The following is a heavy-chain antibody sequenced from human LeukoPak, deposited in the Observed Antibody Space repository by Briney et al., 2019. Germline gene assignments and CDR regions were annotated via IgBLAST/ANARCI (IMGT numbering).Heavy chain of an antibody. CDR3: ARWNLRYFDWLLFADH. V-gene: IGHV1-18*01. Sequence: ASVKVSCKATGYTFTSYGISSVRQALGQGIEWMGWISAYNGNTNYAQKLQGRVTMTTDTSTSTAYMELRSLRSDDTAVYYCARWNLRYFDWLLFADHWGQGTLVTVSS. CDR2: ISAYNGNT. D-gene: IGHD3-9*01. CDR1: GYTFTSYG. J-gene: IGHJ4*02.